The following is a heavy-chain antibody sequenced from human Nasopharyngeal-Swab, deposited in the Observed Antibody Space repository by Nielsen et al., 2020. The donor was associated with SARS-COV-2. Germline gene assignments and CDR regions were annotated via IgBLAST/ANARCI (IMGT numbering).Heavy chain of an antibody. CDR2: IKSHSNGGTT. CDR3: NTGPSFFGTGTYGEDD. V-gene: IGHV3-15*01. CDR1: GFTFSDAW. J-gene: IGHJ4*02. D-gene: IGHD3-10*01. Sequence: GESLKISCTASGFTFSDAWLTWVRQAPGKGLEWVGRIKSHSNGGTTDYAALAKGRFTISRDDSKNMVFLQMNSLQIEDTALYYCNTGPSFFGTGTYGEDDWGQGTLVTVSS.